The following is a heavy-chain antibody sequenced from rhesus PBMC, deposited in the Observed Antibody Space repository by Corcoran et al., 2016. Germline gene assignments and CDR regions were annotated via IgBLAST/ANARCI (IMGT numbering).Heavy chain of an antibody. CDR3: ARLSDSNYKYYFDY. V-gene: IGHV4-165*01. CDR1: GGSFSGYY. J-gene: IGHJ4*01. CDR2: ISGSRGST. Sequence: QVQLQESGPGLVKPSETLSLTCAVSGGSFSGYYWGWIRQPPGKGLEWIGYISGSRGSTDYNPSRKSRVTISTDTSKNQFSLKLSSVTAADTAVYYCARLSDSNYKYYFDYWGQGVLVTVSS. D-gene: IGHD4-23*01.